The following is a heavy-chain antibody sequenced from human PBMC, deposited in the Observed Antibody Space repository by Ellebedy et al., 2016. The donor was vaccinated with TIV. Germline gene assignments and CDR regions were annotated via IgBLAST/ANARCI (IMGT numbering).Heavy chain of an antibody. CDR1: GFTFSSYS. D-gene: IGHD5-18*01. CDR2: IVGSGAQ. V-gene: IGHV3-23*01. Sequence: PGGSLRLSCAASGFTFSSYSMNWVRQAPGKGLEWVSGIVGSGAQKYADSVKGRFTISRDNSKSTLDLQMNSLRAEDTAVYFCAKDRTPGDGYWVFDYWGQGTLVTVSS. CDR3: AKDRTPGDGYWVFDY. J-gene: IGHJ4*02.